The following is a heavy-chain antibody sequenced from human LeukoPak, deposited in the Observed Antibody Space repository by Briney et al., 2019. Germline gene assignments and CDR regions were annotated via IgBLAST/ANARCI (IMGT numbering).Heavy chain of an antibody. Sequence: GASVKISCKACGYTFTSYGISWVRQDPGQGLERMGWIDVYNGNTYYAQKLQGRVTMPTDTSTSSAYMGLRSLRSDDTAVYYCARDPAMIVVADYYGMDVWGQGTTVTVSS. V-gene: IGHV1-18*01. CDR2: IDVYNGNT. J-gene: IGHJ6*02. CDR3: ARDPAMIVVADYYGMDV. CDR1: GYTFTSYG. D-gene: IGHD3-22*01.